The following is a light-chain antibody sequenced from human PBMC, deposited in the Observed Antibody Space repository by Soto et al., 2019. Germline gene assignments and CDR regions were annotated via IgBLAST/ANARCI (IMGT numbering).Light chain of an antibody. V-gene: IGKV1-17*01. CDR2: DAS. CDR1: QSIMNY. Sequence: IQMTQSPSSLSASVGDRVTITCRSSQSIMNYLNWYQWEPGKAPKLLIYDASSLESGVPSRFSGSGSGTEFTLTISSLQPDDFATYYCLQHNSYPSITFGQGTRLEIK. CDR3: LQHNSYPSIT. J-gene: IGKJ5*01.